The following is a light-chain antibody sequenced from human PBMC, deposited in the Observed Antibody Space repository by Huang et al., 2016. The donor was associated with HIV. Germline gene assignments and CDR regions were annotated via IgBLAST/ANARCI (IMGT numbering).Light chain of an antibody. V-gene: IGKV1-13*02. CDR3: QQFTV. Sequence: IQLTQSPSSLSASLVDRVTITCRASHGISSALAWYQQKPGKSPKLLIYDASTLESGVPSRFSGSASGTDFTLTISSLQPEDFATYYCQQFTVFGGGTKVEIK. CDR2: DAS. J-gene: IGKJ4*01. CDR1: HGISSA.